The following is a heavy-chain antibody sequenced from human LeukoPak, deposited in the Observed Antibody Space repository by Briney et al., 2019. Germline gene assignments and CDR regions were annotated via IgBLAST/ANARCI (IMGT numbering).Heavy chain of an antibody. V-gene: IGHV5-51*01. CDR2: IYPGDSDT. CDR1: GYSFTSYW. J-gene: IGHJ3*02. D-gene: IGHD3-22*01. CDR3: XSGGYYDSSGYSPFAFDI. Sequence: GESLKISCKGSGYSFTSYWIGWVRQMPGKGLEWMGIIYPGDSDTRYSPSFQGQVTISADESISTAYLQWSSLKASDTAMYYCXSGGYYDSSGYSPFAFDIWGQGTMVTVSS.